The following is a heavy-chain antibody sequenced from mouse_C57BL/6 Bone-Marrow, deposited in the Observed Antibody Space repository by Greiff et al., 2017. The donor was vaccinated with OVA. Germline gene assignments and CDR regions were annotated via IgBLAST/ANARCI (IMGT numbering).Heavy chain of an antibody. J-gene: IGHJ3*01. V-gene: IGHV8-8*01. CDR3: ARMGYDGYYPWFAY. CDR2: IWWDDDK. D-gene: IGHD2-3*01. Sequence: QVTLKVSGPGILQPSQTLSLTCSFSGFSLSTFGMGVGWIRQPSGKGLVWRAHIWWDDDKYYNPALTRRLTISKDTSKNQVFLKIANVDTAETATYYSARMGYDGYYPWFAYWGQGTLVTVSA. CDR1: GFSLSTFGMG.